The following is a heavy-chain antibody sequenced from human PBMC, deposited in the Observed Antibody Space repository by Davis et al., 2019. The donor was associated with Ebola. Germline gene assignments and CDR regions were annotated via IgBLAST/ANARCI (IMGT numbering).Heavy chain of an antibody. V-gene: IGHV4-59*01. CDR2: VYYSGNT. CDR3: ARQKDSGCYSFDS. D-gene: IGHD6-19*01. Sequence: MPSETLSLTCTVSDDSISGYCWSWIRQPPGEGLEWIGYVYYSGNTNYSPSLKSRVTISIDTSKNQFSLKLSSVTAADTAICYCARQKDSGCYSFDSWGQGTLVTVSS. CDR1: DDSISGYC. J-gene: IGHJ4*02.